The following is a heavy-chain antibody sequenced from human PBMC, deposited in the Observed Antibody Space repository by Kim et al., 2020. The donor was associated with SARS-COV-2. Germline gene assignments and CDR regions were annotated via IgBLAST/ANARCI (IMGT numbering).Heavy chain of an antibody. Sequence: GESLKISCKGSGYSFTSYWIGWVRQMPGKGLEWMGIIYPGDSDTRYSPSFQGQVTISADKSISTAYLQWSSLKASDTAMYYCARQYTHDYGDYGVRYFDYWGQGTLVTVSS. CDR3: ARQYTHDYGDYGVRYFDY. V-gene: IGHV5-51*01. CDR1: GYSFTSYW. J-gene: IGHJ4*02. D-gene: IGHD4-17*01. CDR2: IYPGDSDT.